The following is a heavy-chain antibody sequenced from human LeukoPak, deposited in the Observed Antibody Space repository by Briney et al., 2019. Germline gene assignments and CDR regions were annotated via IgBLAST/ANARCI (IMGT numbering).Heavy chain of an antibody. CDR3: ARRDSSSWYGGY. D-gene: IGHD6-13*01. J-gene: IGHJ4*02. Sequence: SVKVSCKASGGTFSSYAISWVRQAPGQGLEWMGGIIPIFGTANYAQKFQGRVTITADKSTSTAYMELRSLRSDDTAVYYCARRDSSSWYGGYWGQGTLVTVSS. CDR2: IIPIFGTA. V-gene: IGHV1-69*06. CDR1: GGTFSSYA.